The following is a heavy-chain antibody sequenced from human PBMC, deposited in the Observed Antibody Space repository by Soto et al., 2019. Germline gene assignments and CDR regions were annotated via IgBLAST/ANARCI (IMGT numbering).Heavy chain of an antibody. CDR1: GFTFSSYE. CDR3: ARVRDYDFWSGPQAMDV. V-gene: IGHV3-48*03. CDR2: ISSSGSTI. D-gene: IGHD3-3*01. J-gene: IGHJ6*02. Sequence: GSLRLSCAASGFTFSSYEMNWVRQAPGKGLEWVSYISSSGSTIYYADSVKGRFTISRDNAKNSLYLQMNSLRAEDTAVYYCARVRDYDFWSGPQAMDVWGQGTTVTVSS.